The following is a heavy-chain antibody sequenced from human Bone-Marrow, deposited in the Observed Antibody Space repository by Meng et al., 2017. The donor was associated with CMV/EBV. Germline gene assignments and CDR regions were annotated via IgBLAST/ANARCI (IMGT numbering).Heavy chain of an antibody. J-gene: IGHJ6*02. CDR3: ARDFPPHNYYYYGLDV. V-gene: IGHV1-2*02. Sequence: ASVKVSCKASGYTFIDYYIHWVRQAPGQGLEWMGWINPNTVGTNYAQKFQGRVTMTRDTSISTAYMELSRLRSDDTAAYYCARDFPPHNYYYYGLDVWGQGTTVTVSS. CDR2: INPNTVGT. CDR1: GYTFIDYY.